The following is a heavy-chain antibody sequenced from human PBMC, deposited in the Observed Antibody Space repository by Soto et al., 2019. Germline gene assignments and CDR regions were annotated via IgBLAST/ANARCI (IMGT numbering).Heavy chain of an antibody. V-gene: IGHV3-23*01. D-gene: IGHD3-10*01. J-gene: IGHJ4*02. CDR3: AKASGESYPGSRVFDS. CDR2: ILNTGGDA. CDR1: GSTFSGYA. Sequence: QPGGSLRLSCAASGSTFSGYAMSWVRQAPGTGPEWVSVILNTGGDALYADSVEGRFTISRDNFKNTLYLQMNSLRAEDAAIYYCAKASGESYPGSRVFDSWGQGARVTVSS.